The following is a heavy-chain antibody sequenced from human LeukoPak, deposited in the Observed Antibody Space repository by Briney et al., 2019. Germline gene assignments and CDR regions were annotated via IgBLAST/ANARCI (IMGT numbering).Heavy chain of an antibody. D-gene: IGHD1-7*01. CDR3: AKGELELHAFDI. V-gene: IGHV3-23*01. CDR1: GFTFSSYA. J-gene: IGHJ3*02. CDR2: ISGSGGST. Sequence: GGSLRLSCAASGFTFSSYAMSWVRQAPGKGLEWDSAISGSGGSTYYADSVKGRFTISRDNSKNTLYLQMNSLRAEDTAVYYCAKGELELHAFDIWGQGTMVTVSS.